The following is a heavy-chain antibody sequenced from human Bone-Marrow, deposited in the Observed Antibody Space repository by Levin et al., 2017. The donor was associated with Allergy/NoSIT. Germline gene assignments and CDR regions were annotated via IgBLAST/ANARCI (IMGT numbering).Heavy chain of an antibody. J-gene: IGHJ4*02. V-gene: IGHV3-23*01. CDR3: AKVRPRSSGGPFDY. D-gene: IGHD1-26*01. CDR1: GFTFSSYA. Sequence: GESLKISCAASGFTFSSYAMSWVRQAPGKGLEWVSAISGSGGSTYYADSVKGRFTISRDNSKNTLYLQMNSLRAEDTAVYYCAKVRPRSSGGPFDYWGQGTLVTVSS. CDR2: ISGSGGST.